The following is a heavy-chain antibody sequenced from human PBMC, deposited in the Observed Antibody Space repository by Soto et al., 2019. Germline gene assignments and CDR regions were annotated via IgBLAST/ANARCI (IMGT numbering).Heavy chain of an antibody. CDR3: AKNGASSKTWYMWYYALDV. CDR2: ISSSGGNT. CDR1: GFTFSDYA. J-gene: IGHJ6*02. D-gene: IGHD6-13*01. V-gene: IGHV3-23*01. Sequence: EEHLLESGGGLVQPGGSLRLSCAASGFTFSDYAMTWVRQAPGKGLEWVSGISSSGGNTYYADSVKGRFTITRDNSKNTQSLQMDSLRAEDTAVYYCAKNGASSKTWYMWYYALDVWGQGTTVTVSS.